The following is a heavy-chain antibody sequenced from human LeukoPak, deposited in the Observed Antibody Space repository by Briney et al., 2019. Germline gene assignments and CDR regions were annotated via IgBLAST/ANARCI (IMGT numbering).Heavy chain of an antibody. V-gene: IGHV1-69*13. D-gene: IGHD1-26*01. CDR3: AREHSRRDPVGATFFDY. J-gene: IGHJ4*02. CDR1: GGTFTSYA. CDR2: IIPILGTT. Sequence: ASVKVSCKASGGTFTSYAFSWVRQAPGQGLEYMGGIIPILGTTNYAQKFRGRVTITADEYTSTAYMELSSLRSEDTAVYYCAREHSRRDPVGATFFDYWGQGTLVTVSS.